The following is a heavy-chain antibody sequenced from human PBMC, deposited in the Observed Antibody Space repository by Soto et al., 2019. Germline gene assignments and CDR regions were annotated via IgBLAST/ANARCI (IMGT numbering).Heavy chain of an antibody. Sequence: GGSLRLSCVGSGFTFSSYGMHWVRQAPGKGLECVAVISHTGSSHYYAASVEGRFTISRENSKNTLSLHMDRLRVEDTAVYYCAKDRGGDCPDNSCYFGADYWGQGTPVTVSS. J-gene: IGHJ4*02. CDR1: GFTFSSYG. CDR3: AKDRGGDCPDNSCYFGADY. CDR2: ISHTGSSH. V-gene: IGHV3-30*18. D-gene: IGHD2-2*01.